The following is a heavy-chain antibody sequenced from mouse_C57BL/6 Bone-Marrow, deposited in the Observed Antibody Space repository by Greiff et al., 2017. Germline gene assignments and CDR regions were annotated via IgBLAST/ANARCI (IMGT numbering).Heavy chain of an antibody. CDR2: IYPRSGNT. V-gene: IGHV1-81*01. D-gene: IGHD2-5*01. Sequence: QVQLQQSGAELARPGASVKLSCKASGYTFTSYGISWVKQRTGQGLEWIGEIYPRSGNTYYNEKFKGKATLTADKSSSTAYMELRSLTSEDSAVYFCAGDYSNGFAYWGQGTLVTVSA. CDR3: AGDYSNGFAY. CDR1: GYTFTSYG. J-gene: IGHJ3*01.